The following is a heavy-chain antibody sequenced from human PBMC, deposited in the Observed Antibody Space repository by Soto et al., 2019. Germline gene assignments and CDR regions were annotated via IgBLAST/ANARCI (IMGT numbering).Heavy chain of an antibody. CDR3: ARDSHCSGNSCYAEYYYYYGMDV. V-gene: IGHV1-18*01. CDR1: HFTCFCLR. Sequence: GSYIASHFTCFCLRISCLRHQPEQEPECKRWISADNGNTNYARKLQGRVAMTTDTSTSTAYMELRSLRSDDTAVYYCARDSHCSGNSCYAEYYYYYGMDVWGQGTTVTVS. CDR2: ISADNGNT. J-gene: IGHJ6*02. D-gene: IGHD2-2*01.